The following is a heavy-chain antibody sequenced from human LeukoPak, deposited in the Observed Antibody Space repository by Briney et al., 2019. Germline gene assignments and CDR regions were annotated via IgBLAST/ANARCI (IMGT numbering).Heavy chain of an antibody. CDR3: ARALGGYYGMDV. CDR2: IYSGGST. Sequence: GGSLRLSCAASGFTVSSNYMSWVRQAPGKRLEWVSVIYSGGSTYYADSVKGRFTISRDNSKNTLYLQMNSLRAEDTAVYYCARALGGYYGMDVWGQGTTVTVSS. D-gene: IGHD3-16*01. J-gene: IGHJ6*02. V-gene: IGHV3-53*01. CDR1: GFTVSSNY.